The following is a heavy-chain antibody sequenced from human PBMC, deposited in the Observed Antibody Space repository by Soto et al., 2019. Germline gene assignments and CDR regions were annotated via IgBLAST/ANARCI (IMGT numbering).Heavy chain of an antibody. CDR3: ARVSSGSYRIDWYFDL. D-gene: IGHD1-26*01. V-gene: IGHV1-18*01. CDR1: GGTFSSYA. J-gene: IGHJ2*01. CDR2: ISAYNGNT. Sequence: QVQLVQSGAEVKKPGSSVKVSCKASGGTFSSYAISWVRQAPGQGLEWMGWISAYNGNTNYAQKLQGRVTMTTDTSTSTAYMELRSLRSDDTAVYYCARVSSGSYRIDWYFDLWGRGTLVTVSS.